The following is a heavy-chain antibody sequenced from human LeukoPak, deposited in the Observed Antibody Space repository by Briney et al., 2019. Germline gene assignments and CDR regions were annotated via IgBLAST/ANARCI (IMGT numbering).Heavy chain of an antibody. J-gene: IGHJ3*02. CDR2: ISGSGGST. V-gene: IGHV3-23*01. CDR3: AKDLGYSSSEDAFDI. CDR1: GFTFSSYA. D-gene: IGHD6-6*01. Sequence: GGSLRLSRAASGFTFSSYAMSWVRQAPGKGLEWVSAISGSGGSTYYADSVKGRFTISRDNSKNTLYLQMNSLRAEDTAVYYCAKDLGYSSSEDAFDIWGQGTMVTVSS.